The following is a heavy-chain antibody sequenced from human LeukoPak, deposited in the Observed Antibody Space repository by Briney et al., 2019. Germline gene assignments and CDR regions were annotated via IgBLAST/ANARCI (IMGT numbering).Heavy chain of an antibody. D-gene: IGHD6-13*01. CDR3: AKARGSSYPYYYYGMDV. V-gene: IGHV3-9*01. J-gene: IGHJ6*02. CDR2: ISWNSGSI. Sequence: GGSLRLSCAASGFTFDDYAMHWVRQAPGKGLEWVSGISWNSGSIGYADSVKGRFTISRDNAKNSLYLQMNGLRAEDTALYYCAKARGSSYPYYYYGMDVWGQGTTVTVSS. CDR1: GFTFDDYA.